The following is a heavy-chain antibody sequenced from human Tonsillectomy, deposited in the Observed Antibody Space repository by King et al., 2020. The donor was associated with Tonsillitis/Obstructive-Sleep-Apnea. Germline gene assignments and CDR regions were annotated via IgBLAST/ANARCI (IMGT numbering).Heavy chain of an antibody. J-gene: IGHJ6*03. V-gene: IGHV3-53*01. CDR2: IYSGGST. D-gene: IGHD3-10*01. CDR3: ARDQDYGSGSYFHYYYYMDV. CDR1: GFTVSSNY. Sequence: VQLVESGGGLIQPGGSLRLSCAASGFTVSSNYISWVRQAPGKGLEWVSVIYSGGSTYYADSVKGRFTISRDNSTNTLYLQMNSLRAEDTAGYYCARDQDYGSGSYFHYYYYMDVWGKGTTVTVSS.